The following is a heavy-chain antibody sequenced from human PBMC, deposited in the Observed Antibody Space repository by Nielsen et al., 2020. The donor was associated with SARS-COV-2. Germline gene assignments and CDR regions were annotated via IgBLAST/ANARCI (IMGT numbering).Heavy chain of an antibody. D-gene: IGHD6-19*01. CDR2: ISSSSSTI. Sequence: WIRQPPGKGLEWVSYISSSSSTIHYADSVKGRFTISRDNAKNSLYLQMNSLRAEDTAVYYCARDSSGWYALTTYYYYGMDVWGQGTTVTVSS. J-gene: IGHJ6*02. CDR3: ARDSSGWYALTTYYYYGMDV. V-gene: IGHV3-48*01.